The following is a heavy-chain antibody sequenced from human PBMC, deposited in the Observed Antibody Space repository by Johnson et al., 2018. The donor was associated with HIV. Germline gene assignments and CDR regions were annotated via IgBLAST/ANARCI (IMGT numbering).Heavy chain of an antibody. V-gene: IGHV3-9*01. J-gene: IGHJ3*01. Sequence: VQLVESGGGLVQPGRSLRLSCAASGFTFDDYAMHWVRQAPGKGLEWVAGISGNSGSIGYADSVKGRFTISRDNAKNSLYLQMNSLRAEDTALYYCAKDHPISVWGQGTMVTVSS. CDR3: AKDHPISV. CDR1: GFTFDDYA. CDR2: ISGNSGSI.